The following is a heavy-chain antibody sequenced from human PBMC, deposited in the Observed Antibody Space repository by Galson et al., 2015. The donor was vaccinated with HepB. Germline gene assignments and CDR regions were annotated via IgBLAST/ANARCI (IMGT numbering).Heavy chain of an antibody. V-gene: IGHV2-26*01. Sequence: PALVKPTPTLTLTCTVSGFSLNNPKMGVSWIRQPPGKALEWLAHIFSNDEKSYSTSLKTRLTTSKDTSKSQVVLTMTNMDPVDTATYYCARTTDYDILTGYSSGPWGQGTLVTVSS. CDR3: ARTTDYDILTGYSSGP. J-gene: IGHJ5*02. CDR2: IFSNDEK. CDR1: GFSLNNPKMG. D-gene: IGHD3-9*01.